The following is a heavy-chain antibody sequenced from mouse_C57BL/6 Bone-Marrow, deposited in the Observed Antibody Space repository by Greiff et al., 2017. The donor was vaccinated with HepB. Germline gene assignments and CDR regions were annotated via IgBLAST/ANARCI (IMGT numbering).Heavy chain of an antibody. Sequence: QVQLQQPGAELVKPGASVKLSCKASGYTFTSYWMHWVKQRPGRGLEWIGRIDPNSGGTKYNEKFKSKATLTVDKPSSTAYMQLSSLTSEDSAVYYCARDEDYYGSSYRFAYWGQGTLVTVSA. V-gene: IGHV1-72*01. CDR2: IDPNSGGT. CDR3: ARDEDYYGSSYRFAY. J-gene: IGHJ3*01. D-gene: IGHD1-1*01. CDR1: GYTFTSYW.